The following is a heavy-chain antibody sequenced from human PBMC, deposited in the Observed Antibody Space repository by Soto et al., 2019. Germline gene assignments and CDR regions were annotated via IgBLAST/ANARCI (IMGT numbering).Heavy chain of an antibody. CDR3: ARIRRAAGYGMDV. CDR2: IDWDDDK. Sequence: SVPTLVNPTQTLTLTCTFSGFSLSISGMCVSWLRQPPGKALEWLAPIDWDDDKDYSTSLKTMLTISKDTSKNQVVLTMTNMYPVDTATYYFARIRRAAGYGMDVWGQGTTVTV. J-gene: IGHJ6*02. V-gene: IGHV2-70*01. CDR1: GFSLSISGMC. D-gene: IGHD6-13*01.